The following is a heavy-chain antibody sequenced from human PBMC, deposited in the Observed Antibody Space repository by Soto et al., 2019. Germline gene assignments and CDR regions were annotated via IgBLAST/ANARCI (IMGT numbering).Heavy chain of an antibody. CDR1: GLTFSTSW. CDR2: IKEDGSEK. CDR3: ASLRGVYSDGFDFDY. V-gene: IGHV3-7*05. Sequence: EVQLVESGGGLVQPGGSLRLSCAASGLTFSTSWMSWVRQAPGKGLEWVANIKEDGSEKYYLVSLKGRFTISRDNAKNSLYLQMNSLRGEDTAVYYCASLRGVYSDGFDFDYWGQGTLVTVSS. D-gene: IGHD5-18*01. J-gene: IGHJ4*02.